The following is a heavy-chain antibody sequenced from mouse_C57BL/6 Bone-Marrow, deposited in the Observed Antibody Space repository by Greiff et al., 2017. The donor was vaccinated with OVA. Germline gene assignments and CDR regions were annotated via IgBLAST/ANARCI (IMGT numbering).Heavy chain of an antibody. J-gene: IGHJ4*01. D-gene: IGHD1-1*01. CDR2: IWSDGST. CDR1: GFSLTSYG. Sequence: VKLMESGPGLVAPSQSLSITCTVSGFSLTSYGVHWVRQPPGKGLEWLVVIWSDGSTTYNSALKSRLSISKDNSKSQVFLKMNSLQTDDTAMYYCARHDYGSSLYAMDYWGQGTSVTVSS. V-gene: IGHV2-6-1*01. CDR3: ARHDYGSSLYAMDY.